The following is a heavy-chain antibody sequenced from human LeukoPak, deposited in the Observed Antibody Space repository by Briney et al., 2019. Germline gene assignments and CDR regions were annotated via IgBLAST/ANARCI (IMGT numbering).Heavy chain of an antibody. J-gene: IGHJ4*02. CDR3: AKDSKSYCSGGSCLIH. D-gene: IGHD2-15*01. V-gene: IGHV3-9*01. Sequence: GGSLRHSCAASGFTFDDYAMHWVRQAPGKGLEWVSGISWNSGSIGYADSVKGRFTISRDNAKNSLYLQMNSLRAEDTALYYCAKDSKSYCSGGSCLIHWGQGTLVTVSS. CDR1: GFTFDDYA. CDR2: ISWNSGSI.